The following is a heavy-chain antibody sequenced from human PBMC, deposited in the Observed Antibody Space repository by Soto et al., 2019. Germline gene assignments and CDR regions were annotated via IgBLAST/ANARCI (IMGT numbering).Heavy chain of an antibody. CDR2: IYSSGST. D-gene: IGHD3-3*01. J-gene: IGHJ5*02. Sequence: QVQLQESGPGLVKSSETLSLTCTVSGGDISTYYWTWIRQPAGKGLEWIGRIYSSGSTKYNPSLKSRVTMSLDTSKNQFSLRLSSVTAADTAVYYCARGQRFSDWFDPWGKGTLVTVSS. V-gene: IGHV4-4*07. CDR3: ARGQRFSDWFDP. CDR1: GGDISTYY.